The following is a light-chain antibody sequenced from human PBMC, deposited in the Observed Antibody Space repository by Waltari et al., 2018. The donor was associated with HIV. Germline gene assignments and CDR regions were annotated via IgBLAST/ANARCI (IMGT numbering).Light chain of an antibody. CDR2: DVT. V-gene: IGLV2-14*03. J-gene: IGLJ3*02. Sequence: QSALTQPASVSASPGQSITISCTGTRSDVGGYNYVSWYQQHTGKAPKLMIYDVTNRPSGVSNRFSGSKSGNTASLTISGLQLEDEADYYCSSYTSSSTWVFGGGTKLTVL. CDR1: RSDVGGYNY. CDR3: SSYTSSSTWV.